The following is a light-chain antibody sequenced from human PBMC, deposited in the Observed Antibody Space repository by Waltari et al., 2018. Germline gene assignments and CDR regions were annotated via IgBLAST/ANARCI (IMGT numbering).Light chain of an antibody. CDR1: SSAVGAYNY. CDR3: TSYTTRHTWV. J-gene: IGLJ3*02. V-gene: IGLV2-14*01. CDR2: EVN. Sequence: QSALTQPASVYGSPGQSITISCTGTSSAVGAYNYVSWYQQHPGKAPKLMIYEVNNRPSGVSNRFSGSKSGNTASLTISGLQAEDEADYYCTSYTTRHTWVFGEGTKLAVL.